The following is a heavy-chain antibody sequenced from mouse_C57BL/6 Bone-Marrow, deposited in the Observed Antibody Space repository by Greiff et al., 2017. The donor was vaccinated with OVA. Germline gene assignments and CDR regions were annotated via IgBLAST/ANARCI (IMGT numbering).Heavy chain of an antibody. V-gene: IGHV1-55*01. J-gene: IGHJ2*01. CDR2: IYPGSGST. CDR1: GYTFTSYW. Sequence: QVQLQQPGAELVKPGASVKMSCKASGYTFTSYWITWVKQRPGQGLEWIGDIYPGSGSTNYNEKFKSKATLTVDTSSSTAYMQLSSLTSEDSAVYYCARSRFITTVVADYWGQGTTLTVSS. D-gene: IGHD1-1*01. CDR3: ARSRFITTVVADY.